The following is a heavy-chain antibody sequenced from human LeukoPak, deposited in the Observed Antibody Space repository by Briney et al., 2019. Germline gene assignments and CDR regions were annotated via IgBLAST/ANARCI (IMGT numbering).Heavy chain of an antibody. CDR1: GFTFSSFV. J-gene: IGHJ4*02. V-gene: IGHV3-30-3*01. CDR3: AKGEGYHLRYFDY. CDR2: IIYDGSKK. Sequence: GGSLRLSCAASGFTFSSFVMHWVRQAPGKGLEWVALIIYDGSKKYYAESVRGRFTITRDNSKNTLDLQMNALRAEDTALYYCAKGEGYHLRYFDYWGQGTLVTVSS. D-gene: IGHD2-2*01.